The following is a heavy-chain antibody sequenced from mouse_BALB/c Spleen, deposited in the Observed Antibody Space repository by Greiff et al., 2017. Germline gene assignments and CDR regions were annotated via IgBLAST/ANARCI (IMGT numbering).Heavy chain of an antibody. D-gene: IGHD1-1*01. CDR1: GFTFSSYG. V-gene: IGHV5-6-3*01. Sequence: EVQRVESGGGLVQPGGSLKLSCAASGFTFSSYGMSWVRQTPDKRLELVATINSNGGSTYYPDSVKGRFTISRDNAKNTLYLQMSSLKSEDTAMYYCARAHYYGSRGDYWGQGTTLTVSS. CDR3: ARAHYYGSRGDY. J-gene: IGHJ2*01. CDR2: INSNGGST.